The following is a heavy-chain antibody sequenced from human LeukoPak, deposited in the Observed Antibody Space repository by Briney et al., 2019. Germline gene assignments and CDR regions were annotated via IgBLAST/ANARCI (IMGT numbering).Heavy chain of an antibody. CDR3: ARGGADTAMVRGYYYYYGMDV. Sequence: GGSLRLSCAASGFTFSSYAMSWVRQAPGEGLEWVSAISGSGGSTYYADSVKGRFTISRDNSKNTLYLQMNSLRAEDTAVYYCARGGADTAMVRGYYYYYGMDVWGQGTTVTVPS. V-gene: IGHV3-23*01. CDR2: ISGSGGST. J-gene: IGHJ6*02. D-gene: IGHD5-18*01. CDR1: GFTFSSYA.